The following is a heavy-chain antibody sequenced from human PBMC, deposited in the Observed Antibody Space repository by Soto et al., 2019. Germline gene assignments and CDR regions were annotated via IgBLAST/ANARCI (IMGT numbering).Heavy chain of an antibody. D-gene: IGHD2-2*01. V-gene: IGHV3-21*01. Sequence: EVQLVESGGGLVQPGRSLRLSCTASGFMFSSYTMNWVRQAPGKGLEWVSSVSFRGDIYYADSLEGRFTISRDDAKNSLYLQMNSLRAEDTAVYYCARGCSSASCYYYWGQGTLVTVSS. CDR2: VSFRGDI. CDR3: ARGCSSASCYYY. CDR1: GFMFSSYT. J-gene: IGHJ4*02.